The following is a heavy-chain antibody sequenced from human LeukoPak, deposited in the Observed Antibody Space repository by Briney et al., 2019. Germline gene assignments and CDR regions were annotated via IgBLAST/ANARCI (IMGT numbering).Heavy chain of an antibody. J-gene: IGHJ6*03. Sequence: PGGSLRLSCVTSGISFSSNSMNWVRQAPGKGLEWVSSISSSSSYIYYADSVKGRFTISRDNAKNSLYLQMNSLRAEDTAVYYCARVMARRGNYMDVWGKGTTVTVSS. D-gene: IGHD3-10*01. V-gene: IGHV3-21*01. CDR2: ISSSSSYI. CDR1: GISFSSNS. CDR3: ARVMARRGNYMDV.